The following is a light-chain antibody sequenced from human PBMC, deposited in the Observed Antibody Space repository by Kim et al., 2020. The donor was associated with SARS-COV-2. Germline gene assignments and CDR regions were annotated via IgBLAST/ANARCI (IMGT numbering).Light chain of an antibody. Sequence: LPPGERATLACRARQTVRHHYLAWYQHKPGQAPRLLLYDASTRATGIPDRFSGSGSGTDFTLTISRLEPGDYGVYYCQRYGPSPAFGQGTKVDIK. CDR2: DAS. V-gene: IGKV3-20*01. CDR1: QTVRHHY. J-gene: IGKJ1*01. CDR3: QRYGPSPA.